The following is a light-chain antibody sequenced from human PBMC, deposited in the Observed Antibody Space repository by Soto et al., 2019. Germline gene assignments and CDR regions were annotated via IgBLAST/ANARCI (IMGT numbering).Light chain of an antibody. Sequence: QSVLPQPASVSGSPGQSITISCTGTSGDVGGYDSVSWYQQHPGKAPKLIIYDVNNRPSGVSHRFSGSKSGNTASLTISGLQAEDEADFYCSSYTSSTTPYVFGTGTKVTVL. V-gene: IGLV2-14*03. CDR1: SGDVGGYDS. CDR3: SSYTSSTTPYV. J-gene: IGLJ1*01. CDR2: DVN.